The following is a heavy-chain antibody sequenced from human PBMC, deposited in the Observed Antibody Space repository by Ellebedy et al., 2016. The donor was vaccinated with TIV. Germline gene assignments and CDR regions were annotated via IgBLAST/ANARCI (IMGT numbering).Heavy chain of an antibody. CDR3: ARATEGLDY. V-gene: IGHV3-13*01. D-gene: IGHD1-14*01. J-gene: IGHJ4*02. Sequence: PGESLKISCAASGFTFSSYDMHWVRQVTGKGLEWVSAIGTAGDTYYPGSVKGRFTISRENAKNSLYLQMNSLRAGDTAVYYCARATEGLDYWGQGTLVTVSS. CDR1: GFTFSSYD. CDR2: IGTAGDT.